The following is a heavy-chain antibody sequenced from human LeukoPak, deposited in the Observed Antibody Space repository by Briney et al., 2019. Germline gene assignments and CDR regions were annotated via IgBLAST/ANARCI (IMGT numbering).Heavy chain of an antibody. CDR2: IYYSGST. D-gene: IGHD1-26*01. CDR3: ARPASWTSGAFDI. J-gene: IGHJ3*02. Sequence: PSETQSLTCTVSGGSISSYYWSWIRQPPGKGLEWIGYIYYSGSTNYNPSLKSRVTISVDTSKNQFSLKLSSVTAADTAVYYCARPASWTSGAFDIWGQGTMVTVSS. CDR1: GGSISSYY. V-gene: IGHV4-59*08.